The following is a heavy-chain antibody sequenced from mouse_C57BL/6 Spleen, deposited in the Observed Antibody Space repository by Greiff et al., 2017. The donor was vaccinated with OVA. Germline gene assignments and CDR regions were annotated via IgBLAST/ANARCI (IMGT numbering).Heavy chain of an antibody. J-gene: IGHJ4*01. CDR2: ISDGGSYT. Sequence: DVQLQESGGGLVKPGGSLKLSCAASGFTFSSYAMSWVRQTPEKRLEWVATISDGGSYTYYPDNVKGRFTISRDNAKNNLYLQMSHLKSEDTAMYYCARGDYDERYAMDYWGQGTSVTVSS. V-gene: IGHV5-4*01. CDR1: GFTFSSYA. CDR3: ARGDYDERYAMDY. D-gene: IGHD2-4*01.